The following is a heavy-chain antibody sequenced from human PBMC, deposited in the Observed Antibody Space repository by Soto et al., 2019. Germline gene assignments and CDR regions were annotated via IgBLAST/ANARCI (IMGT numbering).Heavy chain of an antibody. CDR2: IHYSGTT. Sequence: SETLSLTGTVPGGCMRNYFWTGIRQPPGKGLEWIVYIHYSGTTSFFPSYNPSLRSRVTISEDTSKNQFSLKLLSVTTADTAVYFCAAGEASSRNLAPYYLDFWGQGTLVTVSS. V-gene: IGHV4-59*01. D-gene: IGHD6-13*01. CDR1: GGCMRNYF. CDR3: AAGEASSRNLAPYYLDF. J-gene: IGHJ4*02.